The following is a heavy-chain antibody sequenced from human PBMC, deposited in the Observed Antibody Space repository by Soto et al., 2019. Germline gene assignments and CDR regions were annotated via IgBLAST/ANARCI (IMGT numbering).Heavy chain of an antibody. Sequence: QVQLQESGPGLVKPSQTLSLTCTVSGGSISSGGYYWSWIRQHPGKGLEWIGYIYYSGSTYYNPSLKSRVTISVDTSKNQFSLKLSSVTAADTAVSYCARARSGSGSSRNADSDYWGQGTLVTISS. CDR3: ARARSGSGSSRNADSDY. V-gene: IGHV4-31*03. D-gene: IGHD3-10*01. CDR1: GGSISSGGYY. J-gene: IGHJ4*02. CDR2: IYYSGST.